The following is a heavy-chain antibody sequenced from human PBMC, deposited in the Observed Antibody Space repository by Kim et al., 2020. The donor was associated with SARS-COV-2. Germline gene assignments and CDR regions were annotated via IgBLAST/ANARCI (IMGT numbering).Heavy chain of an antibody. J-gene: IGHJ4*02. CDR3: AKAFSGSCFCFDY. V-gene: IGHV3-30*04. Sequence: GGSLRLSCAASGFTFNTYAMSWVRQAPGKGLEWVSVITDSGSNKYHADSVKGRFTISRDNSKNTLYLQMNSLRTEDTVVYYCAKAFSGSCFCFDYWGQGTLVTVSS. D-gene: IGHD2-15*01. CDR1: GFTFNTYA. CDR2: ITDSGSNK.